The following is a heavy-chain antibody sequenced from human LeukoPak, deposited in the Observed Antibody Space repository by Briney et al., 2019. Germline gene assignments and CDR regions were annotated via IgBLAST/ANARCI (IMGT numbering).Heavy chain of an antibody. D-gene: IGHD2-15*01. V-gene: IGHV4-59*01. CDR3: ARTFEGVVADY. J-gene: IGHJ4*02. Sequence: SETLSLTCTVSGGSISSYYWSWIRQPPGKGLEWIGYIYYSGSTNYNPSLKSRVTISVDTSKNQFSLKLSSVTAADTAVYYCARTFEGVVADYWGQGTLVTVSS. CDR2: IYYSGST. CDR1: GGSISSYY.